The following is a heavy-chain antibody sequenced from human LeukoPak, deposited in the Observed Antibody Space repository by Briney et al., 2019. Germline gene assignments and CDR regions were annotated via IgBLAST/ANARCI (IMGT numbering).Heavy chain of an antibody. CDR2: IYYSGST. J-gene: IGHJ4*02. Sequence: SETLSLTCTVSGGSISSYYWSWIRQPPGKGLEWIGSIYYSGSTYYNPSLKSRVTISVDTSKNQFSLKLSSVTAADTAVYYCARDPFSAPGAYYYDSSGYYYFDYWGQGTLVTVSS. CDR3: ARDPFSAPGAYYYDSSGYYYFDY. D-gene: IGHD3-22*01. V-gene: IGHV4-39*07. CDR1: GGSISSYY.